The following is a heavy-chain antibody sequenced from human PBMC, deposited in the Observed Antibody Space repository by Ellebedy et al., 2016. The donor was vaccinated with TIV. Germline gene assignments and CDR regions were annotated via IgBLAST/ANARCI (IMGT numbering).Heavy chain of an antibody. CDR3: ARDAGPSYDYGDY. V-gene: IGHV3-21*01. D-gene: IGHD3-16*01. CDR1: GFTFSSYS. J-gene: IGHJ4*02. CDR2: ISSSSSYI. Sequence: PGGSLRLSCAASGFTFSSYSMNWVRQAPGKGLDWVSSISSSSSYIYYADSVKGRFTISRDNAKNSLYLKMNSLRAEDTAVYYCARDAGPSYDYGDYWGQGTLVTVSS.